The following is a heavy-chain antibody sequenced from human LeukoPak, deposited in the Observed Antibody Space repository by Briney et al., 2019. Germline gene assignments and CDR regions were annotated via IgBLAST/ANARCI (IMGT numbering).Heavy chain of an antibody. CDR1: GYTFTVYY. D-gene: IGHD2-15*01. J-gene: IGHJ6*03. CDR2: INPNSGGT. V-gene: IGHV1-2*02. CDR3: ARVADQHYYYYYMDV. Sequence: GASVKVSCKASGYTFTVYYMHWVRQAPGQGLEWMGWINPNSGGTNYAQKFQGRVTMTRDTSISTAYMELSRLRSDDTAVYYCARVADQHYYYYYMDVWGKGTTVTVSS.